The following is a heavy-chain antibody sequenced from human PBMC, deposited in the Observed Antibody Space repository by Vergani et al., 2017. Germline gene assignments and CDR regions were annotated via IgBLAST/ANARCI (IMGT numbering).Heavy chain of an antibody. CDR1: GFTFSSYA. D-gene: IGHD6-6*01. CDR2: ISGSGGST. V-gene: IGHV3-23*01. J-gene: IGHJ5*02. Sequence: EVQLLESGGGLVQPGGSLRLSCAASGFTFSSYAMSWVRQAPGKGLEWVPAISGSGGSTYYADSVQGRFTISRDNPKKTLYLQMNSLRAEDTAVYYCAKKVGEHSSSSKKYVWFDPGGQGTLVTVYS. CDR3: AKKVGEHSSSSKKYVWFDP.